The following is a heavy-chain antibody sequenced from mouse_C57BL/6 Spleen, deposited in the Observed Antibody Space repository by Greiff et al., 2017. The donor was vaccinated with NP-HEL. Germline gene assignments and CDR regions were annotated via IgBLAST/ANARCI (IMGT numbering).Heavy chain of an antibody. CDR2: IYPGDGDT. J-gene: IGHJ2*01. D-gene: IGHD1-1*01. Sequence: QVQLQQSGAELVKPGASVKLSCTASGFNIKDYYMHWVKQRPGKGLEWIGRIYPGDGDTNYNGKFKGKATLTADKSSSTAYMQLSSLTSEDSAVYFCARWDYYGSSYNYWGQGTTLTVSS. CDR3: ARWDYYGSSYNY. CDR1: GFNIKDYY. V-gene: IGHV1-82*01.